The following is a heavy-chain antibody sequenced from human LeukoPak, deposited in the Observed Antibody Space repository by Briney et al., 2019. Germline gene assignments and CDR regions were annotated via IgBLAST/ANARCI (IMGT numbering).Heavy chain of an antibody. V-gene: IGHV3-23*01. Sequence: HPGGSLRLSCAASGFTFSSYAMSWVRQAPGKGLEWVSAISGSGGSTYYADSVKGRFTISRDNSKNTLYLQMNSLRAEDTAVYYCAKGGGLGVVVGDWGQGTLVTVSS. CDR1: GFTFSSYA. CDR2: ISGSGGST. J-gene: IGHJ4*02. D-gene: IGHD2-2*01. CDR3: AKGGGLGVVVGD.